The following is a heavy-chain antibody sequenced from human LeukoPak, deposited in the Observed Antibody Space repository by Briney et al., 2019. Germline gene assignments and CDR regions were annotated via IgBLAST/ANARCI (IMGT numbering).Heavy chain of an antibody. V-gene: IGHV3-7*01. CDR2: IKEDGSEK. CDR1: GFTFSSYW. J-gene: IGHJ4*02. CDR3: AKDLIGSSGWLYYFDY. D-gene: IGHD6-19*01. Sequence: GWSLRLSCAASGFTFSSYWMSWVRQAPGEGLEWVAKIKEDGSEKYYVDSVRGRFTISRDNAKNSVYLQMNSLRAEDTAVYYCAKDLIGSSGWLYYFDYWGQGTLVTVSS.